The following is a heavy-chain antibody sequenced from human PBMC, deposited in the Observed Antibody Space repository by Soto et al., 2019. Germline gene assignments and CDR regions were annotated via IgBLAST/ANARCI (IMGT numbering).Heavy chain of an antibody. CDR1: GFTFSNHW. V-gene: IGHV3-7*03. Sequence: GGSVRLSCAASGFTFSNHWMTWVRQAPGKGLEWVASVNQDGSEKYSVDSAKGRFTISRDNAKNSLYLQMNSLRVEDTALYYCARSSPLSRSYLGYWGQGAVVTVSS. CDR2: VNQDGSEK. CDR3: ARSSPLSRSYLGY. J-gene: IGHJ4*02.